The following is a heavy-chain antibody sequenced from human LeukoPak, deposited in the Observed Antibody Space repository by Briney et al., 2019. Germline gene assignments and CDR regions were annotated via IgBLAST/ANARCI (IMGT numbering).Heavy chain of an antibody. Sequence: GGSLRLSCAASGLTFSSYWMSWVRQAPGKGLEWVANINQDGSEKHYVDSVTGRFTHSRDNTKNSLYLQMNSLRADDTAVYYCARDLAGPPQEAFDIWGQGTMVTVSS. J-gene: IGHJ3*02. CDR2: INQDGSEK. CDR3: ARDLAGPPQEAFDI. CDR1: GLTFSSYW. V-gene: IGHV3-7*01.